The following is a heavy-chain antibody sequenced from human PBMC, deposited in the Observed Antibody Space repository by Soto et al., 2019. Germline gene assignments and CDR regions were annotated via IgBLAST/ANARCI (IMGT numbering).Heavy chain of an antibody. Sequence: EVQLVESGGGLVKPGGSLRLSCATSGFPFSHAWMNWVRQVPGRGLEWVGLIKSKAEGGATDYAAPAKGRFTILRDDSKSTVFLQMDSLKTEDTAVYYCATETTYSGYDPQPTWGQGALVTVAS. D-gene: IGHD5-12*01. V-gene: IGHV3-15*07. CDR2: IKSKAEGGAT. J-gene: IGHJ4*02. CDR3: ATETTYSGYDPQPT. CDR1: GFPFSHAW.